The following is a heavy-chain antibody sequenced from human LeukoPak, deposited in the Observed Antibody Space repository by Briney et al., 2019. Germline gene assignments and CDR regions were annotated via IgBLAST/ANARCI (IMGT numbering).Heavy chain of an antibody. J-gene: IGHJ6*03. D-gene: IGHD5-18*01. Sequence: ASVKVSCKASGYTFTGYYMHWVRQAPGQGLEWMGWINPNSGGTNYAQKFQGWATMTRDTSISTAYMELSRLRSDDTAVYYCARAGYLEGPHYMDVWGKGTTVTVSS. CDR3: ARAGYLEGPHYMDV. V-gene: IGHV1-2*04. CDR1: GYTFTGYY. CDR2: INPNSGGT.